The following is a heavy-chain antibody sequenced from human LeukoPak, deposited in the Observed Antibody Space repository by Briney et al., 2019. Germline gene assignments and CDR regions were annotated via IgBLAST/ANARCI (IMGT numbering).Heavy chain of an antibody. CDR2: IRQDGSEK. CDR3: ARDGTAAGLYFDL. J-gene: IGHJ4*01. Sequence: GXXXRLSCEVSGFTFTDYWMNWVRQAPGKGPEWVASIRQDGSEKTYVDSVKGRFTISRDNTKNSLSLQLNGLRAEDTAIYYCARDGTAAGLYFDLWGQGTLVTVSS. D-gene: IGHD6-13*01. CDR1: GFTFTDYW. V-gene: IGHV3-7*01.